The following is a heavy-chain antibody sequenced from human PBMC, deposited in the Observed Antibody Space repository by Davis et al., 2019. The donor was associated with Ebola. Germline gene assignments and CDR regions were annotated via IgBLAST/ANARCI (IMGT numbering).Heavy chain of an antibody. D-gene: IGHD3-22*01. CDR3: ARDRRYYYDSSGYYTVHYFDY. CDR2: IYCSGST. J-gene: IGHJ4*02. V-gene: IGHV4-59*01. Sequence: MPSETLSLTCTVSGGSISSYYWSWIRQPPGKGLEWIGYIYCSGSTYYNPSLKSRVTISVDTSKNQFSLKLSSVTAADTAVYYCARDRRYYYDSSGYYTVHYFDYWGQGTLVTVSS. CDR1: GGSISSYY.